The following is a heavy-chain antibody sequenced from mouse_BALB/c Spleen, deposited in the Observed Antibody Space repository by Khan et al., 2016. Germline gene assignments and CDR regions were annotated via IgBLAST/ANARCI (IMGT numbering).Heavy chain of an antibody. Sequence: EVQLQESGAELVKPGASVKLSCTASGFNIKDTYMHWVKQRPEQGLEWIGRIDPANGNTKYDPKFQGKATITADTSYNTAYLQLSSLTSEDTAVYYCATGSSYWGQGTLVTVSA. CDR2: IDPANGNT. J-gene: IGHJ3*01. CDR3: ATGSSY. CDR1: GFNIKDTY. V-gene: IGHV14-3*02. D-gene: IGHD1-1*01.